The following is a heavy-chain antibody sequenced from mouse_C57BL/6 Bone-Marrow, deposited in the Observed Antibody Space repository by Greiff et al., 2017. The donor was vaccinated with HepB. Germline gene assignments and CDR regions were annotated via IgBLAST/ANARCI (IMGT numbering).Heavy chain of an antibody. V-gene: IGHV12-3*01. CDR2: ITHSGET. CDR3: AGAGSSYYAMDY. Sequence: QVQLKQSGPGLVKPSQSLFLTCSITGFPITSGYYWIWIRQSPGKPLEWMGYITHSGETFYNPSLQSPISITRETSKNQFFLQLNSVTTEDTAMYYCAGAGSSYYAMDYWGQGTSVTVSS. CDR1: GFPITSGYY. J-gene: IGHJ4*01. D-gene: IGHD1-1*01.